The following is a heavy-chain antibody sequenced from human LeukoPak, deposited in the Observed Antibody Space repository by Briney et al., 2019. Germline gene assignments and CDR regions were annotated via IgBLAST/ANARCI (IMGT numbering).Heavy chain of an antibody. V-gene: IGHV4-59*01. Sequence: SETLSLTCTVSGGSISSYDWSWIRQSPGRGLEWIGYIYYTGNTNYNPSLKSRVTISVDTSKNQFFLKLSSVIAADTAVYYCARDYCSGGNCYRWFDPWGQGTLVTVSS. CDR1: GGSISSYD. D-gene: IGHD2-15*01. CDR3: ARDYCSGGNCYRWFDP. CDR2: IYYTGNT. J-gene: IGHJ5*02.